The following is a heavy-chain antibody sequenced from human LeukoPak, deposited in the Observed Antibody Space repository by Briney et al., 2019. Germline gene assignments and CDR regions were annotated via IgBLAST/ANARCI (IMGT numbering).Heavy chain of an antibody. CDR2: ISSSSSTI. D-gene: IGHD1-1*01. Sequence: QPGGSLRLSCAASGFTFSSYSMNWVRQAPGKGLEWVSYISSSSSTIYYADSVKGRFTISRDNAKNSLYLQMNSLRAEDTAVYYCASAGRQTSYYFDYWGQGTLVTVSS. CDR3: ASAGRQTSYYFDY. J-gene: IGHJ4*02. V-gene: IGHV3-48*01. CDR1: GFTFSSYS.